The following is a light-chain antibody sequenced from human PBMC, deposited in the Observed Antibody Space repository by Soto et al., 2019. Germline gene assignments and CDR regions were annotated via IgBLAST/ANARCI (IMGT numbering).Light chain of an antibody. CDR3: QHYNNWPRWA. Sequence: EIVMTQSPATLSVSPGERATLSCRASQSVSNNLAWYQQKHGQAPRLLFYGASTRATGIPARFSGSGSGTELTLTISGLQSEDFAVYFCQHYNNWPRWAFGQGTKVDIK. CDR2: GAS. J-gene: IGKJ1*01. V-gene: IGKV3-15*01. CDR1: QSVSNN.